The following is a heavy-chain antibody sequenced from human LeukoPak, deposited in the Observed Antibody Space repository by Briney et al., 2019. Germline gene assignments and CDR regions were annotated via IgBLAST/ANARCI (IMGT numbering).Heavy chain of an antibody. CDR2: ISSSSSYI. Sequence: KPGGSLRLSCAASGLTFSSYSMNWVRQAPGKGLEWVSSISSSSSYIYYADSVKGRFTISRDNAKNSLYLQMNSLRAEDTAVYYCARDRDLWDYYGGFDPWGQGTLVTVSS. D-gene: IGHD3-10*01. J-gene: IGHJ5*02. CDR1: GLTFSSYS. CDR3: ARDRDLWDYYGGFDP. V-gene: IGHV3-21*01.